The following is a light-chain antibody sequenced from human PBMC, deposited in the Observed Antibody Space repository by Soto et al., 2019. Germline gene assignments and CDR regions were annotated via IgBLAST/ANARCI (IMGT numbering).Light chain of an antibody. J-gene: IGLJ2*01. CDR1: SSDVGAYNH. CDR3: NSYTTSSTVV. V-gene: IGLV2-14*03. CDR2: DVT. Sequence: QSVLTQPASVSGSPGQSITISCTGSSSDVGAYNHVSWYQQHPGKVPKLMIYDVTYRPSGVSNRFSGSKSGNTASLTISGLQAEDEADYYCNSYTTSSTVVFGGGTKLTVL.